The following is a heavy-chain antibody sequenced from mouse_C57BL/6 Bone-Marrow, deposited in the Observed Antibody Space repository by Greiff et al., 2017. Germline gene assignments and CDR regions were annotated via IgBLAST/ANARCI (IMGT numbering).Heavy chain of an antibody. CDR2: IDPENGDT. J-gene: IGHJ2*01. D-gene: IGHD1-1*01. V-gene: IGHV14-4*01. CDR3: TLPSITTVVALDY. Sequence: EVNVVESGAELVRPGASVKLSCTASGFNIKDDYMHWVKQRPEQGLEWIGWIDPENGDTEYASKFQGKATITADTSSNTAYLQLSSLTSEDTAVYYCTLPSITTVVALDYWGQGTTLTVSS. CDR1: GFNIKDDY.